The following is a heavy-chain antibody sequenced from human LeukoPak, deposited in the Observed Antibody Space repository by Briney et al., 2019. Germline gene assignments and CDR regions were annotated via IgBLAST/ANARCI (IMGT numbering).Heavy chain of an antibody. CDR3: ARRRVTDYSYAFDV. CDR1: GYSISSGYY. CDR2: IYHSGST. D-gene: IGHD2-21*02. J-gene: IGHJ3*01. Sequence: SQTLSLTCAVSGYSISSGYYWGWIRQPPGKGLEWIGSIYHSGSTYYNPSLKSRVTISVDTFKNQFSLKLSSVTAADTAVYYCARRRVTDYSYAFDVWGQGTMVTVSS. V-gene: IGHV4-38-2*01.